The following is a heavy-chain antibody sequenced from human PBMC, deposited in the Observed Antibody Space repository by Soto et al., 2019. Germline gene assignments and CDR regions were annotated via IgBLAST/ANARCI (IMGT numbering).Heavy chain of an antibody. V-gene: IGHV3-21*01. CDR1: GFTFSSHS. CDR2: ISSSGSYT. D-gene: IGHD3-10*01. J-gene: IGHJ4*02. Sequence: EVQLVESGGGLVKPGGSLRLSCAASGFTFSSHSMNWVRQAPGKGLEWVSSISSSGSYTYYADSLEGRFAISRDNAKNSLYLQMNSLRAEDTAVYYCASIPGGPPLRYFDYWGQGTLVTVSS. CDR3: ASIPGGPPLRYFDY.